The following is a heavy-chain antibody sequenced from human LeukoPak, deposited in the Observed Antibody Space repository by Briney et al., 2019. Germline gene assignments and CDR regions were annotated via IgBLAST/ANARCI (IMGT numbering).Heavy chain of an antibody. J-gene: IGHJ4*02. CDR2: ISGSGGST. CDR3: AKGPRDYGDYGD. Sequence: PGESLRLSCAASGFTFSSCAMSWVRQAPGKGLEWVSAISGSGGSTYYADSVKGRFTISRDNSKNTLYLQMNSLRAEDTAVYYCAKGPRDYGDYGDWGQGTLVTVSS. D-gene: IGHD4-17*01. CDR1: GFTFSSCA. V-gene: IGHV3-23*01.